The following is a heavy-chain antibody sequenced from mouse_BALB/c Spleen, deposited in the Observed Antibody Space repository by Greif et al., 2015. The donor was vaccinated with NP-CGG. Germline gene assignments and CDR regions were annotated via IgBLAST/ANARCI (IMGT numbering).Heavy chain of an antibody. CDR3: ARALHYYGYYFDY. CDR2: ISYDGSN. J-gene: IGHJ2*01. CDR1: GYSITSGYY. Sequence: EVHLVESGPGLVKPSQSLSLTCSVTGYSITSGYYWNWIRQFPGNKLERMGYISYDGSNNYNPSLKNRISITRDTSKNQFFLKLNSVTTEDTATYYCARALHYYGYYFDYWGQGTTLTVSS. V-gene: IGHV3-6*02. D-gene: IGHD1-2*01.